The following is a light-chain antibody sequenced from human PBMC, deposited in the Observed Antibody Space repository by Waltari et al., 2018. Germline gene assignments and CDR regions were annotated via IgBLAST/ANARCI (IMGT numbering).Light chain of an antibody. CDR2: GAS. V-gene: IGKV3D-15*01. J-gene: IGKJ2*01. CDR1: QSVRSS. Sequence: EVVMTQSPATLAVSPGERATLSCRASQSVRSSLAWYQQKPGQAPRLLLYGASTRATGIPDRFSGSGSETEFTLTISSLQSEDFAIYYCQQYNNWPPYTFGQGTKLEIK. CDR3: QQYNNWPPYT.